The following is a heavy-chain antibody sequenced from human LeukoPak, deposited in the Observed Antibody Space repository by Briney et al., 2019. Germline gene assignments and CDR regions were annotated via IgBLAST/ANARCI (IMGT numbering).Heavy chain of an antibody. CDR3: ARQAAAAGTKIDY. D-gene: IGHD6-13*01. Sequence: SETLSLTCTASGGSISSSSYYWGWIRQPPGKGLEWIGSIYYSGSTYYNPSLKSRVTISVDTSKNQFSLKLSSVTAADTAVYYCARQAAAAGTKIDYWGQGTLVTVSS. CDR1: GGSISSSSYY. CDR2: IYYSGST. J-gene: IGHJ4*02. V-gene: IGHV4-39*01.